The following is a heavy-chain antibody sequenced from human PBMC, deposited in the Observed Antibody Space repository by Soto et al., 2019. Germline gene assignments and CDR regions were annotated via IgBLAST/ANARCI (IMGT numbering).Heavy chain of an antibody. CDR2: INIGGDTT. V-gene: IGHV3-23*01. Sequence: EVQLLESGGGLVQPGGSLRLSCGVSGFTFSNYAMSWVRQAPGKGLEWVSAINIGGDTTYYADSVKGRFTMCRDNSKNTLYLQMNSLRAEDTAVYYSAKLLVTQMPYYYYGLDVWGQGTTVTVSS. J-gene: IGHJ6*02. D-gene: IGHD2-21*02. CDR3: AKLLVTQMPYYYYGLDV. CDR1: GFTFSNYA.